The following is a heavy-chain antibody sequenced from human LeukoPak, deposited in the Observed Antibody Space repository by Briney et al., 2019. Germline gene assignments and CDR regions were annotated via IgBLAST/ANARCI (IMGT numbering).Heavy chain of an antibody. CDR3: AKDRIAAWTFDS. V-gene: IGHV3-30*02. CDR2: IRYDGSNK. D-gene: IGHD6-13*01. J-gene: IGHJ4*02. Sequence: GGSLRLSCAASGFTFSSYGMYWVRQAPGKGLEGVAFIRYDGSNKYYADSVKGRFTISRDNSKNTLYLQTDSLRAEDTAVYYCAKDRIAAWTFDSWGQGTLSPSPQ. CDR1: GFTFSSYG.